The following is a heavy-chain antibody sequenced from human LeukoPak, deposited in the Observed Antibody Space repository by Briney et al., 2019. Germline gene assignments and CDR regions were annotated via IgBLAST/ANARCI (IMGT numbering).Heavy chain of an antibody. CDR3: ARVGRVVVAATDSDYYYYGMDV. V-gene: IGHV4-59*01. D-gene: IGHD2-15*01. J-gene: IGHJ6*02. CDR1: GGSISSYY. Sequence: PSETLSLTCTVSGGSISSYYWSWIRQPPGKGLEWIGYIYYSGSTNYNPSLKSRVTISVDTSKNQFSLKLSSVTAADTAVYYCARVGRVVVAATDSDYYYYGMDVWGQGTAVAVSS. CDR2: IYYSGST.